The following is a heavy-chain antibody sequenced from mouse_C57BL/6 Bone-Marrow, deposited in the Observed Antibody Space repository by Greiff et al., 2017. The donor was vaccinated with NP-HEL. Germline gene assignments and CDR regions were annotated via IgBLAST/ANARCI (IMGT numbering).Heavy chain of an antibody. CDR3: TGLLLGPSWFAY. CDR1: GFTFSNYW. Sequence: EVQLVESGGGLVQPGGSMKLSCVASGFTFSNYWMNWVRQSPEKGLEWVAQIRLKSDNYATHYAESVKGWFTISRDDSKSSVYLQMNNLRAEDTGIYYCTGLLLGPSWFAYWGQGTLVTVSA. D-gene: IGHD4-1*01. J-gene: IGHJ3*01. V-gene: IGHV6-3*01. CDR2: IRLKSDNYAT.